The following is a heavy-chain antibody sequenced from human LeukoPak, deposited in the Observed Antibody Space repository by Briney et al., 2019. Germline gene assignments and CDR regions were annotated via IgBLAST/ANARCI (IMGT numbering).Heavy chain of an antibody. CDR2: IKQDGSEK. V-gene: IGHV3-7*01. CDR3: ASSPPFGGDGWFDP. CDR1: GFTFSSYW. J-gene: IGHJ5*02. D-gene: IGHD3-10*01. Sequence: PGGSLGLSCAASGFTFSSYWMSWVRQAPGKGLEWVANIKQDGSEKYYVDSVKGRFTISRDNAKNSLYLQMNSLRAEDTAVYYCASSPPFGGDGWFDPWGQGTLVTVSS.